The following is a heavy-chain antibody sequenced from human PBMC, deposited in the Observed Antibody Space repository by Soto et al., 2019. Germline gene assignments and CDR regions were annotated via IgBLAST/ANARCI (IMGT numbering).Heavy chain of an antibody. CDR1: GFRFTDYA. CDR3: ARGSSGYISSWYYFDY. Sequence: GSLGLSCAVSGFRFTDYAFSWVRQAPGKGLEWVATISGIGGSTYLADSVKGRLSISRDNSKNTVSLLMNSMRAEDTAVYFCARGSSGYISSWYYFDYWGRGTLVTGSS. D-gene: IGHD6-13*01. V-gene: IGHV3-23*01. J-gene: IGHJ4*02. CDR2: ISGIGGST.